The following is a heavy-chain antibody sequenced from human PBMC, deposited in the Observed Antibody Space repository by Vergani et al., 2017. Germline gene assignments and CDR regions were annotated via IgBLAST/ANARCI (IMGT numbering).Heavy chain of an antibody. V-gene: IGHV3-7*01. CDR1: GFTFSSYW. Sequence: EVQLLESGGGLVQPGGSLRLSCAASGFTFSSYWMSWVRQAPGKGLEWVANIKQEGSEKNYVDSVKGRFTISRDNAKNSLYLQMNSLRADDTAVYYCARDYPMVRGMVVYYYYGMDVWGQGTTVTVSS. J-gene: IGHJ6*02. CDR3: ARDYPMVRGMVVYYYYGMDV. CDR2: IKQEGSEK. D-gene: IGHD3-10*01.